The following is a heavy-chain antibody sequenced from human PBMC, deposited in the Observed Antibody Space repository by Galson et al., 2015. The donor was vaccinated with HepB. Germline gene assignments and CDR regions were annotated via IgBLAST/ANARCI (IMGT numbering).Heavy chain of an antibody. D-gene: IGHD6-13*01. CDR2: TYYRSKWYN. CDR1: GDIVSSNSAA. Sequence: CAISGDIVSSNSAALNWIRQSPSRGLEWLGKTYYRSKWYNDYAVSVKSRITINPDTSKNQFSLQLNSVTPEDTSVYYCARDPPEAAAAPGAHYYYGMDVWGQGTTVTVSS. V-gene: IGHV6-1*01. CDR3: ARDPPEAAAAPGAHYYYGMDV. J-gene: IGHJ6*02.